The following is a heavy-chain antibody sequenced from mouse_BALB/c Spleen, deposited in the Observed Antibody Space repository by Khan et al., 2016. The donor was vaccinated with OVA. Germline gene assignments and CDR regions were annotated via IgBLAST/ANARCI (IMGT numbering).Heavy chain of an antibody. V-gene: IGHV5-9-3*01. D-gene: IGHD1-1*01. Sequence: EVELVESGGGLVKPGGPLKLSCAASGFTFSTFALSWVRQTPEKRLDWVATISSGGDYTYYPDSVKGRFTISRDNAKNILYLQMSSLRSEDTAMYYCARHNYGPFAYWGQGTLVTVSA. CDR2: ISSGGDYT. CDR3: ARHNYGPFAY. J-gene: IGHJ3*01. CDR1: GFTFSTFA.